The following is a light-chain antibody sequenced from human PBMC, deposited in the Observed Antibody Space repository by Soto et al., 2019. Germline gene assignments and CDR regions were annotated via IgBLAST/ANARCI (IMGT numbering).Light chain of an antibody. Sequence: QSALTQPASVSGSPGQSITISCTGTSSDVGRYNLVSWYQQHPGKAPKLMIYEVSKRPSGVSNRFSGSKSGNTASLTISGLQAEYEADYYCCSYAGSSTPSYVFGTGTKLTVL. J-gene: IGLJ1*01. CDR3: CSYAGSSTPSYV. CDR1: SSDVGRYNL. CDR2: EVS. V-gene: IGLV2-23*02.